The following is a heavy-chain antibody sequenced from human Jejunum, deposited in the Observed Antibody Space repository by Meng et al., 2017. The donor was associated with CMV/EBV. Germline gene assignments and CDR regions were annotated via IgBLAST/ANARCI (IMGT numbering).Heavy chain of an antibody. CDR1: GFNVTNYS. Sequence: SGFNVTNYSMSWVRQAPGKGLGWHSYISGSSNYKSHADSVKSRLTITRNNTKNTVYIQVNSLRAEDKAVYYCARAIDYGDPNWFDPWGQGTLVTVSS. J-gene: IGHJ5*02. CDR3: ARAIDYGDPNWFDP. D-gene: IGHD4-17*01. CDR2: ISGSSNYK. V-gene: IGHV3-21*01.